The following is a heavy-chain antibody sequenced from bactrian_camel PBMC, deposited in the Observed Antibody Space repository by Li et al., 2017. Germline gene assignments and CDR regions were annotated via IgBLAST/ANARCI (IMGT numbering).Heavy chain of an antibody. CDR2: ITTGTGNT. CDR3: AVYDAYGGRCSFREDFYDY. Sequence: HVQLVESGGGSVQAGGSLRLSCAASAYTGGPFYMAYFRQAPGKEREGVATITTGTGNTDYADSVKGRFTISQDGAENTVYLQMNGLKPEDTAMYHCAVYDAYGGRCSFREDFYDYWGPGTQVTVS. CDR1: AYTGGPFY. D-gene: IGHD1*01. J-gene: IGHJ4*01. V-gene: IGHV3S1*01.